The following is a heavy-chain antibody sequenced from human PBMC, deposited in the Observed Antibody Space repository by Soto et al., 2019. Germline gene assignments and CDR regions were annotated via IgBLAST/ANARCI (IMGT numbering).Heavy chain of an antibody. CDR1: GFIVSDTY. CDR2: ISNRGDT. Sequence: EVHLVESGGGLVQPGGSLRLSCTASGFIVSDTYMNWVRQAPGKGLEWVSVISNRGDTHYADSVRGRFSLSRDIADNTLHLQMNNLRVEDTAVYYCAREPRYCRGGNCSITGDAFDIWGQGTMVTVSS. D-gene: IGHD2-15*01. CDR3: AREPRYCRGGNCSITGDAFDI. J-gene: IGHJ3*02. V-gene: IGHV3-66*01.